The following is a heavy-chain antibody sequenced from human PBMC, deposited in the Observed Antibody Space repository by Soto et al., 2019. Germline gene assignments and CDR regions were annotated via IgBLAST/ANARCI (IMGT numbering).Heavy chain of an antibody. CDR3: ASRIPMVRGGSSPGFDL. J-gene: IGHJ4*02. Sequence: SETLSLTCAVSGGSISSSNWWSWVRQPPGKGLEWIGEIYHSGSTNYNPSLKSRVTISVDTSQNHFSLRLSSVTAADTAVYYCASRIPMVRGGSSPGFDLWGQGTLF. V-gene: IGHV4-4*02. D-gene: IGHD3-10*01. CDR1: GGSISSSNW. CDR2: IYHSGST.